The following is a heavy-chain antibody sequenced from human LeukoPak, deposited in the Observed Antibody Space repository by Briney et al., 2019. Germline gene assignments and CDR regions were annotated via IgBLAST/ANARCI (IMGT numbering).Heavy chain of an antibody. Sequence: GGSLRLSCAASGFTFSSYAMSWVRQAPGKGLEWVSAISTSGSITYYADSVKGRFTISRDNLKNTLYVQMNSLRAEDTAVYYGTKITGGNYWGQGTQVTVSS. J-gene: IGHJ4*02. CDR2: ISTSGSIT. CDR3: TKITGGNY. CDR1: GFTFSSYA. D-gene: IGHD1-26*01. V-gene: IGHV3-23*01.